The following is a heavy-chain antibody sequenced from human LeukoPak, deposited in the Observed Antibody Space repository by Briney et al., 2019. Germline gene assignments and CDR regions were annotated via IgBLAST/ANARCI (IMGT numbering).Heavy chain of an antibody. CDR3: ARHLSAYYDKKGYFDY. V-gene: IGHV4-59*08. CDR1: GGSISSYY. D-gene: IGHD3-22*01. Sequence: SETLSLTCTVSGGSISSYYWSWIRQPPGKGLEWIGYIYYSGSTNYNPSLKSRVTISVDTSKNQFSLKLSSVTAADTAVCYCARHLSAYYDKKGYFDYWGQGTLVTVSS. CDR2: IYYSGST. J-gene: IGHJ4*02.